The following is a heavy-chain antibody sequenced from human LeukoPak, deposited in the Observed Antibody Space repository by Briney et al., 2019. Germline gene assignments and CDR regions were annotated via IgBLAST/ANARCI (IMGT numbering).Heavy chain of an antibody. J-gene: IGHJ4*02. Sequence: SETLSLTCTVSGGSISNYYWSWTRQAPGKGLEWIGYIYPSGSTTYNPSLKSRVTISLDTSKNQFSLRLTSVTAADTAIYYCASDYPSGSYRFDYWGQGTLVTVSS. CDR1: GGSISNYY. D-gene: IGHD3-10*01. V-gene: IGHV4-59*01. CDR3: ASDYPSGSYRFDY. CDR2: IYPSGST.